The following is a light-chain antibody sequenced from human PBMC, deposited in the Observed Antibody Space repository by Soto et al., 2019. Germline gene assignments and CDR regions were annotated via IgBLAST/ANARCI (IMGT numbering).Light chain of an antibody. J-gene: IGLJ2*01. CDR3: LSYTTSDTFL. CDR2: EVS. CDR1: SSDVGAYNY. V-gene: IGLV2-14*03. Sequence: QSALTQPVSVSGSPGQSITISCSGTSSDVGAYNYVSWYQQHPGKVPKLIIYEVSIRPPGVSDRFSGSKSANTASLTISGLRAEDEADYYCLSYTTSDTFLFGGGTQLTVL.